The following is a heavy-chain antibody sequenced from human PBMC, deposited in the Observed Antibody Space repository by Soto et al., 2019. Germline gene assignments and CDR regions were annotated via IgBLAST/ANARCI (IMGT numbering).Heavy chain of an antibody. CDR1: GFSVGGNY. Sequence: EERLVQSGGGLVQPGGSLRLSCAASGFSVGGNYMSWVRQAPGKGLELVSLIYSGGNPCYADSMKGRFTLSRDNSNNMLYLQMDSLRAADTAVYYCARGPNSDCWGQGTLVIVSS. D-gene: IGHD2-21*01. CDR3: ARGPNSDC. V-gene: IGHV3-53*01. J-gene: IGHJ4*02. CDR2: IYSGGNP.